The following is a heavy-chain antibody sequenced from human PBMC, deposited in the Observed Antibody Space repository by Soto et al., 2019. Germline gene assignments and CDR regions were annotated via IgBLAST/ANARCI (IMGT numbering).Heavy chain of an antibody. CDR1: GFTFSSHW. CDR2: INTDGYST. J-gene: IGHJ6*02. Sequence: EVQLVESGGGLVQPGGSLRLSCAASGFTFSSHWMHWVRQAPGKGLVWVSHINTDGYSTTYADSVKGRFTISRDNAKNTLYLQMNSLRADDTAGYYCARETDYYYGMDVWGQGTTVTVSS. V-gene: IGHV3-74*01. CDR3: ARETDYYYGMDV.